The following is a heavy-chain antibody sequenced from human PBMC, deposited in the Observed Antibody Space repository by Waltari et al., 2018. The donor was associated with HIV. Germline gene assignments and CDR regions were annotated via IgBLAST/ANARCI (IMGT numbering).Heavy chain of an antibody. V-gene: IGHV3-30*01. Sequence: QVQLVESGGGVVQPGGSLRLSCTASGFPFSDYAMHWVGQVPGKGLDGGTVLSDGGTKKDYGDSVKCRFTVSRDNSKNTLYLQMTSLTTDDTAMFYCARSASGNYYQDPADTWGQGTLVSVFS. CDR1: GFPFSDYA. CDR3: ARSASGNYYQDPADT. CDR2: LSDGGTKK. J-gene: IGHJ5*02. D-gene: IGHD3-10*01.